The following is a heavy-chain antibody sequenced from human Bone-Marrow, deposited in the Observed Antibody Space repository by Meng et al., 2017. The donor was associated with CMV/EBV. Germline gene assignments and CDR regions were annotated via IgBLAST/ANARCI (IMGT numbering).Heavy chain of an antibody. CDR1: GGSFRGYY. D-gene: IGHD3-3*01. V-gene: IGHV4-34*01. CDR2: INHGGSP. Sequence: SETLSLTCAVYGGSFRGYYWTWIRQPPGKGLEWIGEINHGGSPNYNPSLESRVTISQDTSKNQFFLKLNSVTAADTAVYYCARGGLQFLEWFRSLYYWGQGTRVTVSS. J-gene: IGHJ4*02. CDR3: ARGGLQFLEWFRSLYY.